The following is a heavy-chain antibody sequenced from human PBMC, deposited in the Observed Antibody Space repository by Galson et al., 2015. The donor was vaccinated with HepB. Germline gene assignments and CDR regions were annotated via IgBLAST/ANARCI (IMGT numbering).Heavy chain of an antibody. CDR2: INPNSGGT. CDR3: ARDRILRFFSSGGGYYYYMDV. Sequence: SVKVSCKASGYTFTGYYMHWVRQAPGQGLEWMGRINPNSGGTNYAQKFQGRVTMTRDTSISTAYMELSRLRSDDTAVYYCARDRILRFFSSGGGYYYYMDVWGKGTTVTVSS. J-gene: IGHJ6*03. V-gene: IGHV1-2*06. CDR1: GYTFTGYY. D-gene: IGHD3-3*01.